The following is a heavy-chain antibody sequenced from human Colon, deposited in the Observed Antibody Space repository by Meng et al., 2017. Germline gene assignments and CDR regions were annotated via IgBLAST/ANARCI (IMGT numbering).Heavy chain of an antibody. Sequence: VQPQQRGAGLLKPSGPLSLTCAVSGGSISSSNWWSWVRQPPGKGLEWIGEIYHSGSTNYNPSLKSRVTISVDKSKNQFSLKLSSVTAADTAVYYCASFPPPGKQWLVTDYWGQGTLVTVSS. V-gene: IGHV4-4*02. CDR3: ASFPPPGKQWLVTDY. CDR1: GGSISSSNW. CDR2: IYHSGST. D-gene: IGHD6-19*01. J-gene: IGHJ4*02.